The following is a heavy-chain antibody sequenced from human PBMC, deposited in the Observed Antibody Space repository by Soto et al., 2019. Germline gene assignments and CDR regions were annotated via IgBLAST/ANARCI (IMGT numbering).Heavy chain of an antibody. J-gene: IGHJ4*02. CDR1: GYTFTSYG. CDR3: ARDDYGDHTLAPGAYYFDY. D-gene: IGHD4-17*01. CDR2: ISAYNGNT. V-gene: IGHV1-18*01. Sequence: QVQLVQSGAEVKKPGASVKVSCKASGYTFTSYGISWVRQAPGQGLEWMGWISAYNGNTNYAQKLQGRVTMTTATSKSTAYMELRSLRSDDTAVYYCARDDYGDHTLAPGAYYFDYWGQGTLVTVSS.